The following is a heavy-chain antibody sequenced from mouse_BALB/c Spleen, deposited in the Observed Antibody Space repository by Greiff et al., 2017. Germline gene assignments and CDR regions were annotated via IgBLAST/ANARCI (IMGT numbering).Heavy chain of an antibody. CDR2: ISSGGST. CDR1: GFTFSSYA. Sequence: EVKVEESGGGLVKPGGSLKLSCAASGFTFSSYAMSWVRQTPEKRLEWVASISSGGSTYYPDSVKGRFTISRDNARNILYLQMSSLRSEDTAMYYCARESYYGSPYFDYWGQGTTLTVSS. V-gene: IGHV5-6-5*01. J-gene: IGHJ2*01. D-gene: IGHD1-1*01. CDR3: ARESYYGSPYFDY.